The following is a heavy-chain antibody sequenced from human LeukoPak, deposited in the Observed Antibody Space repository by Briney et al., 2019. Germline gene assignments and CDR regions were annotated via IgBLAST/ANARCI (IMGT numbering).Heavy chain of an antibody. CDR2: IKPNSGVT. Sequence: GASVKVSCKTSGYSFTDYFLHWLRQAPGQGLEWVGCIKPNSGVTNSAQKFQGRVTMTRDTSISTAYMELSRLRSDDTAVYYCARGSLVLLWYNRRFDYWGQGTLVTVSS. V-gene: IGHV1-2*02. J-gene: IGHJ4*02. CDR3: ARGSLVLLWYNRRFDY. D-gene: IGHD3-10*01. CDR1: GYSFTDYF.